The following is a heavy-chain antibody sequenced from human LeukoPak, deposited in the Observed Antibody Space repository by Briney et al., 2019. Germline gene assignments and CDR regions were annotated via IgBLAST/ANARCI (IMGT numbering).Heavy chain of an antibody. V-gene: IGHV4-34*01. J-gene: IGHJ5*02. Sequence: SETLSLTCAVYGGSFSNYYWTWIRQPPGKGLEWIGEGHHSGSTNYNPSLKTRVTISVDTSRSQFSLKLTSVTAAGTAVYYCARGSQWGDYAGFDPWGQGTLVTVSS. CDR2: GHHSGST. CDR1: GGSFSNYY. D-gene: IGHD4-17*01. CDR3: ARGSQWGDYAGFDP.